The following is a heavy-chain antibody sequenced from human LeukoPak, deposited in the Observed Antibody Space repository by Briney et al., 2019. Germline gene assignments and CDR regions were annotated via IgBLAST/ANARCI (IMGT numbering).Heavy chain of an antibody. J-gene: IGHJ3*02. CDR3: ARNLRGAFDI. V-gene: IGHV1-69*13. CDR1: GYTFTGYY. Sequence: ASVKVSCKASGYTFTGYYMHWVRQAPGQGLEWMGGIIPIFGTANYAQKFQGRVTITADESTSTAYMELSSLRSEDTAVYYCARNLRGAFDIWGQGTMVTVSS. CDR2: IIPIFGTA.